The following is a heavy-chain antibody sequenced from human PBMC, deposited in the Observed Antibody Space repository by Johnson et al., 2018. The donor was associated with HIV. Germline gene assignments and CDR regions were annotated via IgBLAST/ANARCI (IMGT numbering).Heavy chain of an antibody. CDR1: RFTFDSYG. V-gene: IGHV3-33*06. J-gene: IGHJ3*02. CDR2: IWYDASKK. D-gene: IGHD5-18*01. Sequence: QEKLVESGGGVVQPGGSLRLSCAASRFTFDSYGMHWVRQAPGRGLEWLAVIWYDASKKYYADSVQGRFTISRDNSKNTLYLQMNSLRAEDTAVYYCAKGDKAYSYPLDAFDIWGQGTMVTVSP. CDR3: AKGDKAYSYPLDAFDI.